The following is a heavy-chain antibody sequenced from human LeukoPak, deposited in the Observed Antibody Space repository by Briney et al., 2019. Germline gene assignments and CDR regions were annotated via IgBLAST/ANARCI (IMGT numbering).Heavy chain of an antibody. V-gene: IGHV4-31*03. CDR1: GGSISSGGYY. J-gene: IGHJ4*02. CDR2: IYSSGTA. Sequence: SETLSLTCTVSGGSISSGGYYWSWIRQHPGKGLEWIGYIYSSGTAYYNPSLESRVTISVDTSKNQFSLKLSSVTAADTAVYYCARGGEPDPLTTGTGIDYWGQGTLVTVSS. CDR3: ARGGEPDPLTTGTGIDY. D-gene: IGHD1-1*01.